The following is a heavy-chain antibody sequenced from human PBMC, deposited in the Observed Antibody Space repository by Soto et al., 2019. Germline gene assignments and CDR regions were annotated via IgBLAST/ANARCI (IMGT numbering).Heavy chain of an antibody. CDR3: ARTYGDYDYYYYMDV. V-gene: IGHV3-66*01. CDR1: GFTVSSNY. J-gene: IGHJ6*03. D-gene: IGHD4-17*01. CDR2: IYSGGST. Sequence: GGSLRLSCAASGFTVSSNYMSWVRQAPGKGLEWVSVIYSGGSTYYADSVKGRFTISRDNSKNTLYLQMNSLRAEDTAVYYCARTYGDYDYYYYMDVWGKGTTVTVSS.